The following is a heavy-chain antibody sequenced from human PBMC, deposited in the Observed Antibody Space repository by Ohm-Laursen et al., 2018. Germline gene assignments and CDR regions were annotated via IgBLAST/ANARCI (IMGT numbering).Heavy chain of an antibody. D-gene: IGHD2-21*01. Sequence: SLRLSCAASGFNFGAHNMDWVRQAPGKGLEWVSLLWYDGSNKLYAESVKGRFTISRDTSKKTLYLQMSALSAEDTAVYYCARAYEATPPNVWGQGTTVTVS. CDR1: GFNFGAHN. CDR3: ARAYEATPPNV. CDR2: LWYDGSNK. J-gene: IGHJ6*02. V-gene: IGHV3-33*01.